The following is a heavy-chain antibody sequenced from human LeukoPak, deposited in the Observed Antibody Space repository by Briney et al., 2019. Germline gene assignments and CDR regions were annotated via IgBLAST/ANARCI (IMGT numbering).Heavy chain of an antibody. D-gene: IGHD2-21*01. CDR1: GGSISSSNW. CDR2: INHSGST. V-gene: IGHV4-4*02. Sequence: SGTLSLTCAVSGGSISSSNWWSWIRQPPGKGLEWIGEINHSGSTNYNPSLKSRVTISVDTSKNQFSLKLSSVTAADTAVYYCARHYLPSADFDYWGQGTLVTVSS. CDR3: ARHYLPSADFDY. J-gene: IGHJ4*02.